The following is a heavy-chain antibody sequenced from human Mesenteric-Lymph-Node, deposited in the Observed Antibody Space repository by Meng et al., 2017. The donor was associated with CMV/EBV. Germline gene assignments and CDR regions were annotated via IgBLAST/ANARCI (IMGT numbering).Heavy chain of an antibody. CDR2: INHSGST. CDR1: GGSFSGYY. CDR3: ARHVIAVSWFDP. V-gene: IGHV4-34*01. D-gene: IGHD3-16*02. J-gene: IGHJ5*02. Sequence: SETLSLTCAVYGGSFSGYYWSWIRQPPGKGLEWIGEINHSGSTNYNPSLKSRVTISVDTSKNQLSLKLSSVTAADTAVYYCARHVIAVSWFDPWGQGTLVTVSS.